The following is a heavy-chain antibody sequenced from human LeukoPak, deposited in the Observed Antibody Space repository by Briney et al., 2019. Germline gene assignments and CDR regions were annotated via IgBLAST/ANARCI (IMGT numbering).Heavy chain of an antibody. V-gene: IGHV4-34*01. CDR2: INHSGST. D-gene: IGHD4-17*01. Sequence: SETLSLTCAVYGRSFSGYYWSWIRQPPGKGLEWIGEINHSGSTNYNPSLKSRVTISVDTSKNQFSLKLSSVTAADTAVYYCARGRYWGVTTWNWFDPWGQGTLVTVSS. CDR1: GRSFSGYY. CDR3: ARGRYWGVTTWNWFDP. J-gene: IGHJ5*02.